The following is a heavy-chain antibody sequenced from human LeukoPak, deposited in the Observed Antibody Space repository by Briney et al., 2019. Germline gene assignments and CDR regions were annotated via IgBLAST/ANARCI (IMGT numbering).Heavy chain of an antibody. CDR1: GFTFSTFW. CDR3: ARDSESEAGDFDY. Sequence: GGSLRLSCAASGFTFSTFWMHWVRQAPGKGLVWVSRINSDGSGTLYADFVKGRFTIPRDNAKNTLYLQMNSLRADDTAVYYCARDSESEAGDFDYWGQGTLVTVSS. V-gene: IGHV3-74*01. CDR2: INSDGSGT. J-gene: IGHJ4*02. D-gene: IGHD6-13*01.